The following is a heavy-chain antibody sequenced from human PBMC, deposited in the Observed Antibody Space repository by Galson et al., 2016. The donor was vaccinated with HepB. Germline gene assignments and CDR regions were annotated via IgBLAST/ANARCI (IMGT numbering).Heavy chain of an antibody. CDR3: VKAGLGWCREVLPDDY. D-gene: IGHD3-10*01. CDR1: GFTFSSYA. V-gene: IGHV3-23*01. J-gene: IGHJ4*02. CDR2: ISGSGDST. Sequence: SLRLSCAGSGFTFSSYAMNWVRQAPGKGLEWVSGISGSGDSTYYADSVKGRFTISRDNSKNTLFLQLNSLRAEDTAVYYCVKAGLGWCREVLPDDYWGQGTLVTVSS.